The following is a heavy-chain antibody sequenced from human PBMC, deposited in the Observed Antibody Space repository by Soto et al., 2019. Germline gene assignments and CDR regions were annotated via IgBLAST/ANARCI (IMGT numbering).Heavy chain of an antibody. Sequence: GGSLRLSCAASGFTFSSYSMNWVRQAPGKGLEWVSYISSSSTIYYADSVKGRFTISRDNAKNSLYLQMNSLRAEDTAVYYCARDLYDILTGPYYFDYWGQGTLVTVSS. V-gene: IGHV3-48*01. D-gene: IGHD3-9*01. CDR1: GFTFSSYS. CDR2: ISSSSTI. J-gene: IGHJ4*02. CDR3: ARDLYDILTGPYYFDY.